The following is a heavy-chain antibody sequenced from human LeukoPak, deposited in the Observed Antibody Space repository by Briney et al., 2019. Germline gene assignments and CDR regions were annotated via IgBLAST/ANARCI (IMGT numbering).Heavy chain of an antibody. V-gene: IGHV4-39*07. Sequence: PSETLSLTCTVSGGSISSSSYYWGWIRQPPGKGLEWIGSIYYGGSTYYNPSLKSRVTLSADTSKKQFSLTLSSVTAADTAVYYCARTGLAVTLIDYWGQGTLVTVSS. CDR1: GGSISSSSYY. D-gene: IGHD6-19*01. CDR3: ARTGLAVTLIDY. J-gene: IGHJ4*02. CDR2: IYYGGST.